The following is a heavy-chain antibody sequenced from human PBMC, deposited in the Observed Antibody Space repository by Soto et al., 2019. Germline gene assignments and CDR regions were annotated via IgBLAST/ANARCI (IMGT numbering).Heavy chain of an antibody. CDR2: ISYDGSKK. J-gene: IGHJ6*02. CDR3: ARGLEVSSGWTDYGMDV. CDR1: GFTFSSYA. V-gene: IGHV3-30-3*01. D-gene: IGHD6-19*01. Sequence: GGSLRLSCAASGFTFSSYAMHWVRQAPGKGLEWVAVISYDGSKKYYADSVKGRFTISRDNSKNTLYLQMNSLRAEDTAVYYCARGLEVSSGWTDYGMDVWGQGTTVTVSS.